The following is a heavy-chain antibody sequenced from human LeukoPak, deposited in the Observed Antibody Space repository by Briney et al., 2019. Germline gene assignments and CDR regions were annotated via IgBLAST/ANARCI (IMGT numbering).Heavy chain of an antibody. D-gene: IGHD3-9*01. CDR2: ISYDGSNK. CDR1: GFTFSSYA. Sequence: GRSLRLSCAASGFTFSSYAMHWVRQAPGKGLEWVAVISYDGSNKYYADSVKGRFTISRDNSKNTLYLQMNSLRAEDTAVYYCARDQEPYYDILTGHPGLDYWGRGTLVTVSS. CDR3: ARDQEPYYDILTGHPGLDY. J-gene: IGHJ4*02. V-gene: IGHV3-30-3*01.